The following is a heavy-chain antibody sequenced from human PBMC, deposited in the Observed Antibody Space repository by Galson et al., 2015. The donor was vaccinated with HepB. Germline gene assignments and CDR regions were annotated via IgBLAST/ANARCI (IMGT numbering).Heavy chain of an antibody. CDR2: ISAYNQYT. CDR1: GYNFPSYS. V-gene: IGHV1-18*01. CDR3: ARGALVVVVDATQNNWFAP. J-gene: IGHJ5*02. Sequence: SVKVSCKASGYNFPSYSITWVRQAPGQGLEWMGWISAYNQYTDYAQHLQGRVTMTTDTSTSTAYMELRSLRSDDTAVYYCARGALVVVVDATQNNWFAPWGQGTLITVSS. D-gene: IGHD2-15*01.